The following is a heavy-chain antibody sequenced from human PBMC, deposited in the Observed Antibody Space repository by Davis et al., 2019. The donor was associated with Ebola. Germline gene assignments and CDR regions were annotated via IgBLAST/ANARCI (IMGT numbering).Heavy chain of an antibody. CDR2: INPSGGST. CDR1: GYTFTSYY. CDR3: ARYYYDSSGYYYVPRYFDY. V-gene: IGHV1-46*01. J-gene: IGHJ4*02. Sequence: ASVKVSCKASGYTFTSYYMHWVRQAPGQGLEWMGIINPSGGSTSYAQKFQGRVTMTRDTSTSTVYMELSSLRSEDTAVYYCARYYYDSSGYYYVPRYFDYWGQGTLVTVSS. D-gene: IGHD3-22*01.